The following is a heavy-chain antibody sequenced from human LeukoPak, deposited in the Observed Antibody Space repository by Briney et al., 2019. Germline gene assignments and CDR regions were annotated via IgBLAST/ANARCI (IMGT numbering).Heavy chain of an antibody. Sequence: SETLSLTCTVSGGSISSSSHYWGWIRQPPRPPGKGLEWIGSFYYSGSTYYNPSLKSRVTISVDTSKNQFSLKLSSVTAADTAVYYCARQFDYDSSGRYDAFDIWGQGTMVTVSS. J-gene: IGHJ3*02. D-gene: IGHD3-22*01. CDR3: ARQFDYDSSGRYDAFDI. V-gene: IGHV4-39*01. CDR2: FYYSGST. CDR1: GGSISSSSHY.